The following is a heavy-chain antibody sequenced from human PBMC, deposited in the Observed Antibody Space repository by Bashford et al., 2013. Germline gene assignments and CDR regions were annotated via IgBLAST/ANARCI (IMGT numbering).Heavy chain of an antibody. J-gene: IGHJ4*02. D-gene: IGHD2-15*01. CDR1: GFTFSSYA. V-gene: IGHV3-23*01. CDR3: ATEVWYSGFIDS. Sequence: GGSLRLSCAASGFTFSSYAMSWVRQAPGKGLEWVSAISGSGGSTYYADSVRGRFTVSLDNSKTTFYLQVDSVRSEDTALYYCATEVWYSGFIDSWGQGTRVTVSS. CDR2: ISGSGGST.